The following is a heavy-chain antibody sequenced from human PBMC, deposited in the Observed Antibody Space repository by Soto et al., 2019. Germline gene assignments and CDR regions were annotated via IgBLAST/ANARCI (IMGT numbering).Heavy chain of an antibody. CDR3: AAGGGLPRYS. Sequence: QLQLQESGSGLVKPSQTLSLTCAVSGGSISSGGYSWSWIRQPPRNGLEWIGYIYHSGSTYYNPSLKSRVTISADRSKNQCSLKLSSVTAADTAVYYCAAGGGLPRYSWCQGTLVTVSS. D-gene: IGHD5-12*01. CDR2: IYHSGST. CDR1: GGSISSGGYS. J-gene: IGHJ4*02. V-gene: IGHV4-30-2*01.